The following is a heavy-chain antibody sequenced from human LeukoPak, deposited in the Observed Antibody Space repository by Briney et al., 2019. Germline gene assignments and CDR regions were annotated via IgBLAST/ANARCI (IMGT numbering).Heavy chain of an antibody. V-gene: IGHV3-48*03. J-gene: IGHJ6*02. CDR3: ARGSRTTMVRGVYYYYGMDV. D-gene: IGHD3-10*01. Sequence: GGSLRLSCAASGFTFSSYEMTWVRQAPGKELDWISYISSSGNAIYYADSVKGRFTISRDNAKNSLYLQMNSLRAEDTAVYYCARGSRTTMVRGVYYYYGMDVWGQGTTVTVSS. CDR2: ISSSGNAI. CDR1: GFTFSSYE.